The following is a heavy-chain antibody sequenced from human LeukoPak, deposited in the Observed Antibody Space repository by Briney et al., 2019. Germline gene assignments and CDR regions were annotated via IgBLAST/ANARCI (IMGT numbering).Heavy chain of an antibody. Sequence: GGSLRLACAASGFTFTSHSLNSVRQAPGKGLEWVSSISSSSSYIYYAHSVKGRSTIYRDNARNSLCRQMNSLTAEDTAVYYCGRDWRNKYSNSWSRGVWYFDLWGRGTLVTVSS. CDR2: ISSSSSYI. D-gene: IGHD6-13*01. J-gene: IGHJ2*01. V-gene: IGHV3-21*01. CDR3: GRDWRNKYSNSWSRGVWYFDL. CDR1: GFTFTSHS.